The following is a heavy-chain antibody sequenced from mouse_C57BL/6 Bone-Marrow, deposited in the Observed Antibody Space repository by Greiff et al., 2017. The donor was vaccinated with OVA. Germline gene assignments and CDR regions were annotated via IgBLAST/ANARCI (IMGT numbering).Heavy chain of an antibody. D-gene: IGHD2-5*01. CDR2: IYPGSGST. Sequence: QVQLQQPGAELVKPGASVKMSCKASGYTFTSYWITWVKQRPGQGLEWIGDIYPGSGSTNYNEKFKSKATLTVDTSSSTAYMQLSSLTSEDSAVYYCARGSNYPHYFDYWGQGTTLTVSS. J-gene: IGHJ2*01. CDR3: ARGSNYPHYFDY. CDR1: GYTFTSYW. V-gene: IGHV1-55*01.